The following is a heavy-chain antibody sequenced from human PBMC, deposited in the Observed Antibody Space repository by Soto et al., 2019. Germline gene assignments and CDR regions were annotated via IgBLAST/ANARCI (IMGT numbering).Heavy chain of an antibody. D-gene: IGHD2-2*01. CDR2: INPSGGST. J-gene: IGHJ3*02. V-gene: IGHV1-46*01. CDR1: RYTFTRYP. Sequence: GASVKVSCKASRYTFTRYPMHWGRQAPGQGLEWMGIINPSGGSTSYAQKFQGRVTMTRDTSTSTVYMELSSLRSEDTAVYYCARDRRPATPDAFDIWGQGTMVTVSS. CDR3: ARDRRPATPDAFDI.